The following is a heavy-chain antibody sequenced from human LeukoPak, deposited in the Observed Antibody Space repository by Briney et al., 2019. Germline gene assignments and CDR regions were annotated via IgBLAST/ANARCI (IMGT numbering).Heavy chain of an antibody. CDR3: ARDLGGYCSGTSCYRGVYYFDY. CDR2: INPSGGGT. Sequence: GASVKVSCMASGYTFTDYYIHWVRQAPGQGLEYMGIINPSGGGTSYVQTFQGRVTMTRDTSTSTVYMELSSLRAEDTGVYYCARDLGGYCSGTSCYRGVYYFDYWGQGTLVTVSS. CDR1: GYTFTDYY. J-gene: IGHJ4*02. D-gene: IGHD2-2*02. V-gene: IGHV1-46*01.